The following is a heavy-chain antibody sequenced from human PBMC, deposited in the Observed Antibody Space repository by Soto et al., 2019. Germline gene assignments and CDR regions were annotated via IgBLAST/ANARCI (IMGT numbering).Heavy chain of an antibody. CDR2: IIPIFGTA. CDR1: GGTFSSYA. CDR3: ATPTNFLGYCSSTSCYTGYYYYGMDV. D-gene: IGHD2-2*02. V-gene: IGHV1-69*06. Sequence: QVQLVQSGAEVKKPGSSVKVSCKASGGTFSSYAISWVRQAPGQGLEWMGGIIPIFGTANYAQKFQGRVTITADKSTSTAYMELSSLRSEDTAVYYCATPTNFLGYCSSTSCYTGYYYYGMDVWGQGTTVTVSS. J-gene: IGHJ6*02.